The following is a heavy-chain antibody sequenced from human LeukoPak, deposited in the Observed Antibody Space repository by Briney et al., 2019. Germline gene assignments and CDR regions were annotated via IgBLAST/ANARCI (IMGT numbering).Heavy chain of an antibody. CDR2: INHSGST. D-gene: IGHD3-10*01. CDR1: GRSFSGYY. CDR3: ARGRSTMVRGVRNWFDP. V-gene: IGHV4-34*01. J-gene: IGHJ5*02. Sequence: PSETLSLTCAVYGRSFSGYYWSWIRQPPGKGLEWIGEINHSGSTNYNPSLKSRVTISVDTSKNQFSLKLSSVTAADTAVYYCARGRSTMVRGVRNWFDPWGQGTLVTVSS.